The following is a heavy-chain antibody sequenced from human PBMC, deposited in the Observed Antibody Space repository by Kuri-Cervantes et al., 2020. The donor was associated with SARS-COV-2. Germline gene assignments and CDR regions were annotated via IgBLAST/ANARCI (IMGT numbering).Heavy chain of an antibody. D-gene: IGHD2-15*01. Sequence: LRLSCAVSGYSISSGYYWGWIRQPPGKGLEWIGSIYYSGSTHYNPSLKSRVTISVDTSKNQFSLKLSSVTAADTAVYYCARLLPGPVDYWGQGTLVTVSS. V-gene: IGHV4-38-2*01. CDR3: ARLLPGPVDY. J-gene: IGHJ4*02. CDR2: IYYSGST. CDR1: GYSISSGYY.